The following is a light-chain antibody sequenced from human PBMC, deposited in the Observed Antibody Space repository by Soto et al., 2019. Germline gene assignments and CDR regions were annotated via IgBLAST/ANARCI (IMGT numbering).Light chain of an antibody. V-gene: IGLV2-14*03. CDR3: GSYSSSSTLYV. Sequence: QSVLTQPASVSGSPGQSITISCTGTSSDVGGSNYVSWYHQHPGKAPKLMIYDVSNRPSGVSNRFSGSKSGNTASLTISGLQAEEDPDYYCGSYSSSSTLYVFGTGTKLTVL. CDR1: SSDVGGSNY. CDR2: DVS. J-gene: IGLJ1*01.